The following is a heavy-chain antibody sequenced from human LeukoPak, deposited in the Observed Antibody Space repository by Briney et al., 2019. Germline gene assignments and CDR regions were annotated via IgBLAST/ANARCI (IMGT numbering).Heavy chain of an antibody. CDR2: IYYSGST. CDR1: GGSISSSSYY. Sequence: SETLSLTCTVSGGSISSSSYYWGWIRQPPGKGLEWIGSIYYSGSTYYNPSLKSRVTTSVDTSKNQFSLKLSSVTAADTAVYYCARRGSSGYYTFFDYWGQGTLVTVSS. D-gene: IGHD3-3*01. CDR3: ARRGSSGYYTFFDY. J-gene: IGHJ4*02. V-gene: IGHV4-39*07.